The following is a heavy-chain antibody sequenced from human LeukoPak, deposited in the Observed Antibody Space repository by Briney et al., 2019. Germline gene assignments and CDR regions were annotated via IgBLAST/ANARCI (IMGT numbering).Heavy chain of an antibody. CDR2: IYYSGST. CDR1: GGSISSSSYY. D-gene: IGHD3-10*01. Sequence: SETLSLTCTVSGGSISSSSYYWGWIRQPPGKRLEWIGSIYYSGSTYYNPSLKSRATISVDTSKNQFSLKPSSVTAADTAVYYCARLAGGYGSGSYYKSHFDYWGQGTLVTVSS. J-gene: IGHJ4*02. V-gene: IGHV4-39*01. CDR3: ARLAGGYGSGSYYKSHFDY.